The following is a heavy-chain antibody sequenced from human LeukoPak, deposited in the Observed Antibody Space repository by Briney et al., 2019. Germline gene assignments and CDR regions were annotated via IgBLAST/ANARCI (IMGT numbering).Heavy chain of an antibody. CDR3: AKVPFLAVAASPIDY. V-gene: IGHV3-53*01. D-gene: IGHD6-19*01. J-gene: IGHJ4*02. Sequence: HPGGSLRLSCAASGFTVSSNYMSWVRQAPGKGLEWVSVIYSGGSTYYADSVKGRFTISRDNSKNTLYLQMNSLRAEDTAVYYCAKVPFLAVAASPIDYWGQGTLVTVSS. CDR1: GFTVSSNY. CDR2: IYSGGST.